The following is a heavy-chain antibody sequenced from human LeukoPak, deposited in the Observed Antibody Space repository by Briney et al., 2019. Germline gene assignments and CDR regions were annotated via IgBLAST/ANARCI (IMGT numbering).Heavy chain of an antibody. D-gene: IGHD3-22*01. V-gene: IGHV4-31*03. J-gene: IGHJ4*02. CDR3: ARDASDSSGYYSGFDY. CDR2: IYYSGST. Sequence: SETLSLTCTVSGGSISSGGYYWSWIRHHPGKGLEWIGYIYYSGSTYYNPSLKSRVTISVDTSKNQFSLKLSSVTAADTAVYYCARDASDSSGYYSGFDYWGQGTLVTVSS. CDR1: GGSISSGGYY.